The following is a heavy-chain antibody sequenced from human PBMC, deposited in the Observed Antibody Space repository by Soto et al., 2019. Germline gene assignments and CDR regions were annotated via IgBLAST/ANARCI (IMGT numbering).Heavy chain of an antibody. CDR3: ARAYALAGLDY. CDR2: IYYSGST. J-gene: IGHJ4*02. CDR1: GGSISSYY. Sequence: HVQLQESGPGLVKPSETLSLTCTVSGGSISSYYWSWIRQPPGKGLEWIGYIYYSGSTNYNPSLKSRVTISVDTSKNQFSLTLSSVTAAETAVYYCARAYALAGLDYWGQGTLVTVSS. D-gene: IGHD6-19*01. V-gene: IGHV4-59*01.